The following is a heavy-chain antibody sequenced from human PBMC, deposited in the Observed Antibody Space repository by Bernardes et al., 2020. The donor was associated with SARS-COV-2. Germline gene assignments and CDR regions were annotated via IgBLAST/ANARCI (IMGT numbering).Heavy chain of an antibody. V-gene: IGHV1-46*01. CDR2: INPSGGST. CDR1: GYTFTSYY. D-gene: IGHD4-17*01. J-gene: IGHJ6*02. Sequence: ASVKVSCKASGYTFTSYYMHWVRQAPGQGLEWMGMINPSGGSTSYAQKFQGRVTMTRDTSTSTVYMELSSLRSEDTAVYYCARDLTVTTGSDYYYGMDVWGQGTTVTVSS. CDR3: ARDLTVTTGSDYYYGMDV.